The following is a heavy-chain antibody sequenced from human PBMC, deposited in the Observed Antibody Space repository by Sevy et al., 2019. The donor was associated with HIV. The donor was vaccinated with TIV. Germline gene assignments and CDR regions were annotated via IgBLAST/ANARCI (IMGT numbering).Heavy chain of an antibody. J-gene: IGHJ5*02. D-gene: IGHD3-3*01. CDR1: GGSISSYY. Sequence: SETLSLTCTVSGGSISSYYWSWIRQPPGKGLEWIGYIYYSGSTNYNPSLKSRVTISVDTSKNQFSLKLSSVTAADTAVYYCARVDTPLRLEWLLYEHNWFDPWGQGTLVTVSS. CDR3: ARVDTPLRLEWLLYEHNWFDP. V-gene: IGHV4-59*01. CDR2: IYYSGST.